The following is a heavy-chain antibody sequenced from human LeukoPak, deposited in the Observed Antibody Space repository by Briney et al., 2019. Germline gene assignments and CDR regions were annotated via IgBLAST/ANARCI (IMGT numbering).Heavy chain of an antibody. J-gene: IGHJ4*02. CDR3: AKSTTPDYGDYLSFDY. CDR1: GFTFDDYA. CDR2: ISWNSGSI. Sequence: GGSLRLSCAASGFTFDDYAMHWVRQSPGKGLEWVSGISWNSGSIGYADSVKGRFTISRDNAKNSLYLQMNSLRAEDTALYYCAKSTTPDYGDYLSFDYWGQGTLVTVSS. D-gene: IGHD4-17*01. V-gene: IGHV3-9*01.